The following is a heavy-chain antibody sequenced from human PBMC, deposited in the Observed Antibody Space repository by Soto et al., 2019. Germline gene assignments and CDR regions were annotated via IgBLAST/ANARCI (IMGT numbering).Heavy chain of an antibody. Sequence: QLHLQSSGPELVKPAETLSLVCSVSVGSISTSNYSWGWIRRPPGKGLEWIGSIYYSGSTYYNPFLTVCITRSVDMSHSRYSLKLSSMTAADTAVYYCARHHRLVAADRNRWFHACGPGTLVTVSA. CDR3: ARHHRLVAADRNRWFHA. CDR1: VGSISTSNYS. J-gene: IGHJ5*01. V-gene: IGHV4-39*01. D-gene: IGHD6-25*01. CDR2: IYYSGST.